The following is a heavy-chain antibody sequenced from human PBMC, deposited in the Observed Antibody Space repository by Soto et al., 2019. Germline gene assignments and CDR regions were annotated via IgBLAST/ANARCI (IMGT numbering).Heavy chain of an antibody. CDR1: GYTFTGYY. D-gene: IGHD2-2*01. CDR2: INPETGGT. Sequence: GASVKVSFKASGYTFTGYYVHWGREAPGQGLEWMGWINPETGGTSYAQKFQGRVTLSRDTSINTAYLELSRLRFDDAAVYFCARERYQVISDGMDVWGQGTTVTVSS. J-gene: IGHJ6*02. V-gene: IGHV1-2*02. CDR3: ARERYQVISDGMDV.